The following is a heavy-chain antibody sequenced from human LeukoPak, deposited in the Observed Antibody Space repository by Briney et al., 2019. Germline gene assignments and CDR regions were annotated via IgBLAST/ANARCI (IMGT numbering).Heavy chain of an antibody. D-gene: IGHD3-3*01. CDR3: ARGARGFWSGYYDY. Sequence: GGSLRLSCAASGFTFSSYSMNWVRQAPGKGLEWVSYISSGSSTIYYTDSVKGRFTISRAKAKNSMYLQMKRLRAEDTAVYYCARGARGFWSGYYDYWGQGTLVTVSS. V-gene: IGHV3-48*01. J-gene: IGHJ4*02. CDR1: GFTFSSYS. CDR2: ISSGSSTI.